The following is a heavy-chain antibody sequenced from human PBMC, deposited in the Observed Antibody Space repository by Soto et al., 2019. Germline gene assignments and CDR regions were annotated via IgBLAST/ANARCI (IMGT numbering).Heavy chain of an antibody. Sequence: QVQLVQSGAEVRKPGASVKVSCKASGYTFNNYFMHWVRQAPAQGLEWMGVITPSSGSTTYAQRFQGILTRTRDTSTNTVYMELRSLRSEDTAVYFCARDLVPIWNYVGLAPGAQHWFDPWGQGTQVTVSS. CDR3: ARDLVPIWNYVGLAPGAQHWFDP. V-gene: IGHV1-46*02. CDR2: ITPSSGST. CDR1: GYTFNNYF. J-gene: IGHJ5*02. D-gene: IGHD1-7*01.